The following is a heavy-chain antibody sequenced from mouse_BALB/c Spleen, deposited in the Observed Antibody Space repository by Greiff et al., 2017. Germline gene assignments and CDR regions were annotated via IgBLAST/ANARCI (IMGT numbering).Heavy chain of an antibody. Sequence: VKLVESGPGLVAPSQSLSITCTVSGFSLTSYGVHWVRQPPGKGLEWLGVIWAGGSTNYNSALMSRLSISKDNSKSQVFLKMNSLQTDYTAMYYCTRVNYGYNYDYWGQGTTLTVSS. J-gene: IGHJ2*01. CDR1: GFSLTSYG. D-gene: IGHD1-2*01. CDR2: IWAGGST. V-gene: IGHV2-9*02. CDR3: TRVNYGYNYDY.